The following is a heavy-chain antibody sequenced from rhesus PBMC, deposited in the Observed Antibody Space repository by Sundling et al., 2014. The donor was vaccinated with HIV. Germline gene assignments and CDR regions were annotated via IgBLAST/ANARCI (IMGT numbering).Heavy chain of an antibody. CDR1: GGSISINY. CDR2: LYGSGGNT. Sequence: QVQLQESGPGLVKPSETLSLTCVVSGGSISINYWSWIRQAPGKGLEWIGRLYGSGGNTDYNPSLKSRVTISIDTSKNQFSLKLTSVTAADTAVYYCATNNWNYEAPLDFWGQGVVVTVSS. J-gene: IGHJ6*01. D-gene: IGHD1-26*01. CDR3: ATNNWNYEAPLDF. V-gene: IGHV4-160*01.